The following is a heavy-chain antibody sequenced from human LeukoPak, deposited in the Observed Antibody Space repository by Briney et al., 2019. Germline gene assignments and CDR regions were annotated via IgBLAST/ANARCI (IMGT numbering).Heavy chain of an antibody. CDR2: IIPIFGTA. J-gene: IGHJ6*02. CDR1: GGTFSSYA. V-gene: IGHV1-69*13. Sequence: GASVKVSCKASGGTFSSYAISWVRQAPGQGLEWMGGIIPIFGTANYAQKFQGRVTITADESTSTAYMELSSLRSEDTAVYYCAREWYSSTHSYGMDVWGQGTMVTVSS. D-gene: IGHD6-13*01. CDR3: AREWYSSTHSYGMDV.